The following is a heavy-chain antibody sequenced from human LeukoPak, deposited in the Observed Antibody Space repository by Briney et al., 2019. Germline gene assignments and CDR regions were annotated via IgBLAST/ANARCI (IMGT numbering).Heavy chain of an antibody. V-gene: IGHV3-11*01. J-gene: IGHJ4*02. D-gene: IGHD4-23*01. CDR3: VKIPPTVG. Sequence: GGSLRLSCAASGFTFSDYNMRWIRQAPGKGLEWVSSISRSGSTKYYADSVKGRFTSSRDNSKNTVYLQMNSLRAEDTAVYYCVKIPPTVGWGQGALVTVSS. CDR2: ISRSGSTK. CDR1: GFTFSDYN.